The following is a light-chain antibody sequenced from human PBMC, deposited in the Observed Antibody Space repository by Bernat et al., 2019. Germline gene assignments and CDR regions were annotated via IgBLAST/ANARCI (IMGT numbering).Light chain of an antibody. V-gene: IGKV1-27*01. Sequence: DIQITQSPSSLSASVGDRVTITCRASQGISNYLAWYQQKPGKVPKLLIYAASTLQSGVPSRFSGSGSGTDFTLTISSLQPEDVATYYCQKYNSAPPALTFGGGTTVEIK. J-gene: IGKJ4*01. CDR3: QKYNSAPPALT. CDR1: QGISNY. CDR2: AAS.